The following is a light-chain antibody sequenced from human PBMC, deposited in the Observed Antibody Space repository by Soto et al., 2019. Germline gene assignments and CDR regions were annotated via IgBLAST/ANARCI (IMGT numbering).Light chain of an antibody. CDR3: NSYTTSNTFV. CDR2: EVI. CDR1: SSDIGAHNF. Sequence: SVLTQPASVSGSPGQAITVSCSGTSSDIGAHNFVSWYQQHPGKAPKLIIYEVINRPSGVSDRFSGSKSGSTASLTISGLQSEDEADYYCNSYTTSNTFVFGSGTKVTVL. V-gene: IGLV2-14*03. J-gene: IGLJ1*01.